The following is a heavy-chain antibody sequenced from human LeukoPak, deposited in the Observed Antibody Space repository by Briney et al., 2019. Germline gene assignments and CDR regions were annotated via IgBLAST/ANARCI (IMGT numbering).Heavy chain of an antibody. V-gene: IGHV3-30*03. D-gene: IGHD6-19*01. CDR1: GFSFSSYG. CDR3: AGAWFYFDY. Sequence: GGSLRLSCAASGFSFSSYGMHWVRQAPGKGLEWVAVISYDETNKYYADSVKGRFTIARDNSKNTLYLQMNSLRAEDTAVYYCAGAWFYFDYWGHGTLVTVSS. J-gene: IGHJ4*01. CDR2: ISYDETNK.